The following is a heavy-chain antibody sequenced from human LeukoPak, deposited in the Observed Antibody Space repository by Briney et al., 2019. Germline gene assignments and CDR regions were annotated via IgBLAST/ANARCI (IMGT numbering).Heavy chain of an antibody. CDR3: ARVPGSVLLPISRFDP. V-gene: IGHV1-69*13. Sequence: GASAKVSRKASGYTFTSYGISWVRQAPGQGLEWMGGIIPIFGTANYAQKFQGRVTITADESTSTAYMELSSLRSEDTAVYYCARVPGSVLLPISRFDPWGQGTLVTVSS. J-gene: IGHJ5*02. D-gene: IGHD3-10*01. CDR2: IIPIFGTA. CDR1: GYTFTSYG.